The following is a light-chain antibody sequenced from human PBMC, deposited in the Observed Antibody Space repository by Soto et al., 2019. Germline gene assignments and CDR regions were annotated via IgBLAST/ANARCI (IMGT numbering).Light chain of an antibody. CDR3: QHCNSYPEA. CDR2: WAS. CDR1: QSLLHSNGYKY. Sequence: IVMTQSPLSLPVPPGEPASISCRSSQSLLHSNGYKYLDWYQQRQGQPPRLXXYWASIRESGVPDRFSVSASGTEGTITISSLKTDDGPTYDGQHCNSYPEAFGQGTKVDI. J-gene: IGKJ1*01. V-gene: IGKV2-28*01.